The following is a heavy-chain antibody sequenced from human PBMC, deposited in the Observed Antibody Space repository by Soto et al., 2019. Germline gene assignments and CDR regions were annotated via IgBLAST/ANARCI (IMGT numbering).Heavy chain of an antibody. Sequence: SETLSLTCAVSGGSISSSNWWSWVRQPPGKGLEWIGEIYHSGSTNYNPSLKSRVTISVDKSKNQFSLKLSSVTAADTAVYYCARVSGSNWSYNPTFDYWGQGTLVTVSS. CDR2: IYHSGST. D-gene: IGHD6-13*01. CDR3: ARVSGSNWSYNPTFDY. V-gene: IGHV4-4*02. CDR1: GGSISSSNW. J-gene: IGHJ4*02.